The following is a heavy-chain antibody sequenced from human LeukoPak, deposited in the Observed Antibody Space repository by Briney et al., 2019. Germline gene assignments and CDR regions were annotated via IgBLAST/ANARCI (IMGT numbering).Heavy chain of an antibody. J-gene: IGHJ1*01. Sequence: GGSLRLSCAASGFTFSRYWMHWVRHAPGKGLVWVSRIKSDGKTNYADSVKGRFTISRDNAKNTVSLQMDSLRAEDTGVYYCARAPSEVGGYYPEYVRHWGQGTLVTVSS. D-gene: IGHD3-22*01. CDR2: IKSDGKT. V-gene: IGHV3-74*01. CDR3: ARAPSEVGGYYPEYVRH. CDR1: GFTFSRYW.